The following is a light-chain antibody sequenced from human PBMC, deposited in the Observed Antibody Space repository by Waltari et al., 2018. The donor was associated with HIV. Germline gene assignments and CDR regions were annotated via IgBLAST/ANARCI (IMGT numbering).Light chain of an antibody. CDR3: AASDDSLNGPV. CDR2: GNS. Sequence: QSVLTQPPSASGTPGQGVAISCSGSTSSFGTSAVNWYQQLPGTAPKLLIYGNSLRPSGVPDLCFGSTSCTSASLAISWLQPEDEADYYCAASDDSLNGPVFGTGTKVTVL. CDR1: TSSFGTSA. J-gene: IGLJ1*01. V-gene: IGLV1-44*01.